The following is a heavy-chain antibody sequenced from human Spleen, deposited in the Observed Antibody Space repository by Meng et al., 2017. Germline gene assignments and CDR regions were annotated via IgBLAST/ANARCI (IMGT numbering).Heavy chain of an antibody. J-gene: IGHJ4*02. Sequence: EVQLVESGGGLVKPGVSLRLSCAASGFTFSSHWMHWVRQAPGKGLAWVSRINPDGSSTSYADSVKGRFTISRDNAKNTLYLQMTSLRAEDTAVYYCSKDYTGSDDYWGQGTLVTVSS. D-gene: IGHD5-12*01. CDR3: SKDYTGSDDY. CDR1: GFTFSSHW. CDR2: INPDGSST. V-gene: IGHV3-74*01.